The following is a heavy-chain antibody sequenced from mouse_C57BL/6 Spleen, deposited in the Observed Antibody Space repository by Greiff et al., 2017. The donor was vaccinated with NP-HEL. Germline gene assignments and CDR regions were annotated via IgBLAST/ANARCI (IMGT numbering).Heavy chain of an antibody. CDR1: GFTFSSYG. V-gene: IGHV5-6*01. Sequence: EVQRVESGGDLVKPGGSLKLSCAASGFTFSSYGMSWVRQTPDKRLEWVATISSGGSYTYYPDSVKGRFTISRDNAKNTLYLQMSSLKSEDTAMYYCARQAGTPFAYWGQGTLVTVSA. CDR2: ISSGGSYT. J-gene: IGHJ3*01. CDR3: ARQAGTPFAY. D-gene: IGHD4-1*01.